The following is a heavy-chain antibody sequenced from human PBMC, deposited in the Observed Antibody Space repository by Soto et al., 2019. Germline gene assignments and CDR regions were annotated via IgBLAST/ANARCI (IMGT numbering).Heavy chain of an antibody. CDR2: ISWNSGSI. CDR3: AKGEGSSGYYSLFDY. V-gene: IGHV3-9*01. D-gene: IGHD3-22*01. CDR1: GFTFDDYA. J-gene: IGHJ4*02. Sequence: EVQLVESGGGLVQPGRSLRLSCAASGFTFDDYAMHWVRQAPGKGLEWVSGISWNSGSIGYADSVKGRCTISRDNAKNSRYLQMNSLRAEDTALYYCAKGEGSSGYYSLFDYWGQGTLVTVSS.